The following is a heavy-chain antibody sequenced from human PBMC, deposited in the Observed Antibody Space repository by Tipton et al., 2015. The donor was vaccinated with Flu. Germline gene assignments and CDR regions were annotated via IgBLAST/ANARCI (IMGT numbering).Heavy chain of an antibody. V-gene: IGHV4-59*01. CDR1: GGSISNNY. CDR3: VRDRATEPAALHY. Sequence: TLSLTCTVSGGSISNNYWNWIRQSPGKGLEWIGYIYYSGRTDYNPSLKSRVSLSLDTSKSHFSLRLSSVTAADTAVYYCVRDRATEPAALHYWGQGTLVTVSS. J-gene: IGHJ4*02. CDR2: IYYSGRT. D-gene: IGHD2-2*01.